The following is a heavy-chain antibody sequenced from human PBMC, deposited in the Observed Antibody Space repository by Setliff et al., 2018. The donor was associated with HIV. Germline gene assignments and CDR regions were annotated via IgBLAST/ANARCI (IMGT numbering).Heavy chain of an antibody. J-gene: IGHJ1*01. CDR1: GGSISSSTYY. CDR2: ISYVGST. V-gene: IGHV4-39*01. D-gene: IGHD3-10*01. Sequence: PSETLSLTCTVSGGSISSSTYYWGWIRQPPGKGLEWIGSISYVGSTYYNSSLKSRVTISVDTSKNQFSLNLNSVTAADTAVYYCARHHNTMVRGVAYFQHWGQGTLVTVSS. CDR3: ARHHNTMVRGVAYFQH.